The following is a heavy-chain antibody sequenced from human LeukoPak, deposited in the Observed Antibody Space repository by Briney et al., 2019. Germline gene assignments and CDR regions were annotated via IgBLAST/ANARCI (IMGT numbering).Heavy chain of an antibody. CDR2: IEQEGSEK. D-gene: IGHD3-3*01. CDR3: ARRGRIFGVVIIGYFDY. J-gene: IGHJ4*02. CDR1: GFTFSSYW. Sequence: GGSLRLSCAASGFTFSSYWMSWVRQAPGKGLEWVANIEQEGSEKNYVDSVKGRFTISGDNAKNSLYLQMNNLRAEDTAVYYCARRGRIFGVVIIGYFDYWGQGTLVTVSS. V-gene: IGHV3-7*05.